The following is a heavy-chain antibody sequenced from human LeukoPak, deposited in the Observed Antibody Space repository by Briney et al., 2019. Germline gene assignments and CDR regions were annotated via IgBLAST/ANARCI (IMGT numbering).Heavy chain of an antibody. CDR3: AKDLTYYYDSSGSDAGYY. CDR2: ISGSGGST. Sequence: GGSLRLSCAASGFTFSSYGMSWVRQAPGKGLEWGSAISGSGGSTYYADSVKGRFTISRDNSRNTLYLQMNSLRAEDTAVYYCAKDLTYYYDSSGSDAGYYWGQGTLVTVSS. CDR1: GFTFSSYG. D-gene: IGHD3-22*01. J-gene: IGHJ4*02. V-gene: IGHV3-23*01.